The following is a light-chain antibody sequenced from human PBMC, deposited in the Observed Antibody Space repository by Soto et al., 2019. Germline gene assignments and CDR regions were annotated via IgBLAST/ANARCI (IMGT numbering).Light chain of an antibody. CDR1: SSDIGAYNF. Sequence: QSALTLPASVSGSPGQSITISCTGTSSDIGAYNFVSWYQQHPGKAPKLMLYDVNIRPSGVSNRFSGSKSGNTASLTISGLQAEDEADYYCTSWTTSTTKIFGGGTKVT. J-gene: IGLJ2*01. V-gene: IGLV2-14*03. CDR2: DVN. CDR3: TSWTTSTTKI.